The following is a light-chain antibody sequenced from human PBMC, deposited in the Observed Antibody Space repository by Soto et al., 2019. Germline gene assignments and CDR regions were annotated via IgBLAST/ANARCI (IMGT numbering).Light chain of an antibody. J-gene: IGKJ1*01. CDR2: LAS. CDR1: ESISRW. Sequence: DIQMTQSLSSLSASVGARVPINCRASESISRWLAWYQQKPGKAPKLLIYLASNRASGVPDRFSGSGSGTDFTLKISRVEAEDVGVYYCMQALQTPTFGQGTKVDI. CDR3: MQALQTPT. V-gene: IGKV1-5*03.